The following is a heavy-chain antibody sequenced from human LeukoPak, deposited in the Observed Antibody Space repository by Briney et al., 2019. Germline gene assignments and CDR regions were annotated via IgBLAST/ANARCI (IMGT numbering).Heavy chain of an antibody. V-gene: IGHV3-48*02. CDR2: ISSSSSTI. D-gene: IGHD3-22*01. CDR3: AREDHYDSSRSDY. CDR1: GFTFSSYS. J-gene: IGHJ4*02. Sequence: GGSLRLSCAASGFTFSSYSMNWVRQAPVKALEWVSYISSSSSTIYYADSVKGRFTISRDNAKNSLYLQMNSLRDEDTAVYYCAREDHYDSSRSDYWGQGTLVTVSS.